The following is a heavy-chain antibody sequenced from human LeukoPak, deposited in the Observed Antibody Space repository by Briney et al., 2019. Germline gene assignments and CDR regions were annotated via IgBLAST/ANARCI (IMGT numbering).Heavy chain of an antibody. J-gene: IGHJ4*02. CDR2: IRGNGGGT. Sequence: GGSLRLSCAASGFTFSSYSMNWVRQVPGKGLEWVSTIRGNGGGTYYADSVKGRFTISRDNSKNTLYLQMNSLRAEDTALYYCARRLCSGGSCSSLDYWGQGTLVTVSS. CDR3: ARRLCSGGSCSSLDY. CDR1: GFTFSSYS. V-gene: IGHV3-23*01. D-gene: IGHD2-15*01.